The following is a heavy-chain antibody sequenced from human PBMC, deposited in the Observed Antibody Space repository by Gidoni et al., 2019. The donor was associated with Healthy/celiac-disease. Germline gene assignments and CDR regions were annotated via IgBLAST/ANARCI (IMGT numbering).Heavy chain of an antibody. CDR1: GGSRSGSSYY. D-gene: IGHD3-22*01. CDR3: ARRAEAGYYNGFDL. J-gene: IGHJ5*02. CDR2: IYYSGST. V-gene: IGHV4-39*01. Sequence: LQLQESAPGLVKPSQTLSPTCTASGGSRSGSSYYWGWIRQPPGKGLEWIGSIYYSGSTYYNPSLKSRVTISVDTSKNQFSLKLSSVTAADTAVYYCARRAEAGYYNGFDLWGQGTLVTVSS.